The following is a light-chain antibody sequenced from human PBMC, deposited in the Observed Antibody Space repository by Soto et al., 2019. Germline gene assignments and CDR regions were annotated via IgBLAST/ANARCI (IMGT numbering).Light chain of an antibody. J-gene: IGKJ4*01. Sequence: EIVMTQSPATLSVSPGERATLSCRATQSVNRNLAWYQQKPGQAPMLLMYGASTRATGIPARFSGSGSGTEFTLTIGRLESEDFAIYYCQQYNNSPLTFGGGTQVEIK. CDR2: GAS. CDR1: QSVNRN. V-gene: IGKV3-15*01. CDR3: QQYNNSPLT.